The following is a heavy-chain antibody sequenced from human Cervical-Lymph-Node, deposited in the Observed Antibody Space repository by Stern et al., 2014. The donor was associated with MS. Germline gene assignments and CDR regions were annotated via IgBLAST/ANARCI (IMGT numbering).Heavy chain of an antibody. Sequence: QVQLVQSGAEVKKPGASVKVSCKASGYTFTGHNIHWVRQVPGQGLEWMGRINPNSGGTNQAQKFQGRVTMTRDTSTNTAYMELRSLRSDDTAVYYCAREISVYSSGWYGDKWFDPWGQGTLVTVSS. J-gene: IGHJ5*02. CDR2: INPNSGGT. V-gene: IGHV1-2*06. CDR3: AREISVYSSGWYGDKWFDP. D-gene: IGHD6-19*01. CDR1: GYTFTGHN.